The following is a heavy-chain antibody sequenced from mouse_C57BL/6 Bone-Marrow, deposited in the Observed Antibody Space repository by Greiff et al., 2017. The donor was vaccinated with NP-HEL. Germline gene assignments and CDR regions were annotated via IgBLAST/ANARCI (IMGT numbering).Heavy chain of an antibody. CDR1: GYTFTDYY. CDR3: ASGYYGSSYGWFAY. D-gene: IGHD1-1*01. Sequence: VQLQQSGPVLVKPGASVKMSCKASGYTFTDYYMNWVKQSHGKSLEWIGVINPYNGGTSYNQQFKGKATFTVDKSSSTAYMELNSLTSEDSAVYYCASGYYGSSYGWFAYWGQGTLVTVSA. CDR2: INPYNGGT. J-gene: IGHJ3*01. V-gene: IGHV1-19*01.